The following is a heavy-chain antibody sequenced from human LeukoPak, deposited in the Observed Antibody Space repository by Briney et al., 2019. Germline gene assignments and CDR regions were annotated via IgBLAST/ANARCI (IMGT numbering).Heavy chain of an antibody. CDR1: GDSLSDSSYY. V-gene: IGHV4-61*02. J-gene: IGHJ2*01. CDR3: ARLATTVVTYWYFDL. CDR2: IFSSGTT. Sequence: SQTLSLTCTVSGDSLSDSSYYWTWMRQPAGKGLEYIGRIFSSGTTDYNPSLRSRVTISVDTSKNQFSLKLTSMTAADTAVYYCARLATTVVTYWYFDLWGRGTLVTVSS. D-gene: IGHD4-23*01.